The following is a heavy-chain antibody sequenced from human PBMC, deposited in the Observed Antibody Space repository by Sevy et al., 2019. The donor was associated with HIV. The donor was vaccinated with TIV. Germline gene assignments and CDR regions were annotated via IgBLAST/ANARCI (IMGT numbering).Heavy chain of an antibody. CDR3: AKDPLNIAARFDY. J-gene: IGHJ4*02. Sequence: GGSLRLSCAASGFIFSGSAMSWVRQAPGKGLEWVASISGSGGFTYYADSVKGRFTSARDNFKNTVDLEMKSLRAEDTAVYYCAKDPLNIAARFDYWGQGTLVTVSS. CDR2: ISGSGGFT. CDR1: GFIFSGSA. V-gene: IGHV3-23*01. D-gene: IGHD6-6*01.